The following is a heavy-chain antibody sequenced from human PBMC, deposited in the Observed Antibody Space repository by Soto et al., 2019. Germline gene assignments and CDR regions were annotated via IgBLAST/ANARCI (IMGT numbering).Heavy chain of an antibody. CDR1: GGTFSSYA. Sequence: QVQLVQSGAEVKKPGSSVKVSCKASGGTFSSYAISWVRQAPGQGLEWMGGIIPIFGTANYAQKFQGRVTITADESTSTAYMELSSLRSEDTAVYYCARGPQGGYSNYVSQRCYYYYGMDVWGQGTTVTVSS. CDR3: ARGPQGGYSNYVSQRCYYYYGMDV. CDR2: IIPIFGTA. D-gene: IGHD4-4*01. V-gene: IGHV1-69*01. J-gene: IGHJ6*02.